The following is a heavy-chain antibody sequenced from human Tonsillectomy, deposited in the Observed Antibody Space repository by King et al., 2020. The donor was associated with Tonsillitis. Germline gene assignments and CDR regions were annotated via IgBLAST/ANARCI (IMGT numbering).Heavy chain of an antibody. CDR1: GFTFSSYW. Sequence: VQLVESGGGLVQPGGSLRLSCAASGFTFSSYWMHWVRQAPGKGLVWVSRIKNDGSSTSYADSVKGRFTISRDSAKNTLYLQMNSLRAEDTATYYCARGKGDAPDVFDIWGQGTMVTVSS. D-gene: IGHD3-16*01. CDR2: IKNDGSST. J-gene: IGHJ3*02. V-gene: IGHV3-74*01. CDR3: ARGKGDAPDVFDI.